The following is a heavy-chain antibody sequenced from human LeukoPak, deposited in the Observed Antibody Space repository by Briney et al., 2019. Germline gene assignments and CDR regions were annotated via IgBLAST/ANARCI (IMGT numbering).Heavy chain of an antibody. CDR3: ASGSGGSYYFDY. V-gene: IGHV3-73*01. CDR2: IRSKANNYAT. J-gene: IGHJ4*02. Sequence: QSGGSLRLSCAASGFTFSGSTMHWVRQASGKGLEWVGRIRSKANNYATAYATSVKGRFTLSRDDSKNTAYLQMNSLKTEDTAVYYCASGSGGSYYFDYWGQGTLVTVSS. D-gene: IGHD2-15*01. CDR1: GFTFSGST.